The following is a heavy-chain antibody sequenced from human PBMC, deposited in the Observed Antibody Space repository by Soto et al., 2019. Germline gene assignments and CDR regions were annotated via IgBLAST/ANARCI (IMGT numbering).Heavy chain of an antibody. Sequence: QVQLVESGGGVVQPGRSLRLSCAASGFTFSSYGMHWVRQAPGKGLEWVAVISYDGSNKYYADSVKGRFTISRDNSENTLYLQMNSLRAEDTAVYYCAKLTGTTLGEDYWGQGTLVTVSS. V-gene: IGHV3-30*18. CDR1: GFTFSSYG. CDR3: AKLTGTTLGEDY. CDR2: ISYDGSNK. D-gene: IGHD1-1*01. J-gene: IGHJ4*02.